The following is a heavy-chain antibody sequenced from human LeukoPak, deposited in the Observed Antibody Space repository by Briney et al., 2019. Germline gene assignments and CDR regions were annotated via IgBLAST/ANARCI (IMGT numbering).Heavy chain of an antibody. CDR3: ARDFPYGDYGMDV. V-gene: IGHV4-30-2*01. CDR1: GGSISSGGYS. J-gene: IGHJ6*02. CDR2: IYHSGST. D-gene: IGHD4-17*01. Sequence: SQTPSLTCAVSGGSISSGGYSWSWIRQPPGKGLEWIGYIYHSGSTYYNPSLKSRVTISVDRSKNQFSLKLSSVTAADTAVYYCARDFPYGDYGMDVWGQGTTVTVSS.